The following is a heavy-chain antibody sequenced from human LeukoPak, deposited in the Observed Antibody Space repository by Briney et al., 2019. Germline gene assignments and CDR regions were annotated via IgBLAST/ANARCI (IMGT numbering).Heavy chain of an antibody. D-gene: IGHD3-10*01. V-gene: IGHV4-61*02. Sequence: SETLSLTCTVSGGSISSGSYYWSWIRQPAGKGLEWIGRIYTSGSTNYNPSLKSRVTISVDTSKNHFSLKLNSVTAADTAVYYCARGFRGPNFDYWGQGTLVTVSS. CDR2: IYTSGST. CDR1: GGSISSGSYY. CDR3: ARGFRGPNFDY. J-gene: IGHJ4*02.